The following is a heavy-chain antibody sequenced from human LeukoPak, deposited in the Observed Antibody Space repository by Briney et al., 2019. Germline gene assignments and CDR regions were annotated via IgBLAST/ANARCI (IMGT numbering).Heavy chain of an antibody. CDR2: INSDRSST. D-gene: IGHD2-21*02. CDR1: GFTFSSYW. V-gene: IGHV3-74*01. CDR3: AREGTYCGGDCYSPYYYYYYMDV. Sequence: GGSLRLSCAASGFTFSSYWMHWVRQAPGKGLVWVSRINSDRSSTSYADSVKGRFTISRDNAKNTLYLQMNSLRAEGTAVYYCAREGTYCGGDCYSPYYYYYYMDVWGKGTTVTVSS. J-gene: IGHJ6*03.